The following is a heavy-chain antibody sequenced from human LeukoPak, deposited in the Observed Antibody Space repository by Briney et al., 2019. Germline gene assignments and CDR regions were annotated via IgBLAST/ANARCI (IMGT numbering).Heavy chain of an antibody. CDR2: IHSGGTT. CDR1: GDSITDDY. Sequence: SETLSLTCTVSGDSITDDYYTWIRLPAGKGLEWIGRIHSGGTTNYNPSLMSRVTLSIDKSKKHISLRLTSVTAADTAVYYCASVPYYSSGIQIETWGQGTLVTVSS. D-gene: IGHD3-10*01. V-gene: IGHV4-4*07. J-gene: IGHJ5*02. CDR3: ASVPYYSSGIQIET.